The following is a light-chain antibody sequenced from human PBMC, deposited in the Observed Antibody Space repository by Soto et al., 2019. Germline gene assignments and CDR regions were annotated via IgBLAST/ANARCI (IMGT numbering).Light chain of an antibody. Sequence: DIQMTQSPSTLSASVGDRVTITCRASQSISVWLAWYQQKAGKAPNLLIYKASRLESGVPSRFSGSGSETEFTLTISGLQPGDSATYSCQQYNSYSPTLGQGTKVDIK. CDR3: QQYNSYSPT. CDR2: KAS. J-gene: IGKJ1*01. V-gene: IGKV1-5*03. CDR1: QSISVW.